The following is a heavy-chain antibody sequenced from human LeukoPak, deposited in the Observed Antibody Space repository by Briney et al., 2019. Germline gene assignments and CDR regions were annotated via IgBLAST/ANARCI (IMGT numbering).Heavy chain of an antibody. CDR3: AKRVATSSISYYFDY. Sequence: PGASLRLSCAASGFTFSSYAMSWVRQALGKGLEWVSGISGSGGSTFYADSVKGRFTISRDNSKNTLFLQMNSLRAEDTAVYYCAKRVATSSISYYFDYWGQGTLVTVSS. D-gene: IGHD5-12*01. V-gene: IGHV3-23*01. CDR2: ISGSGGST. CDR1: GFTFSSYA. J-gene: IGHJ4*02.